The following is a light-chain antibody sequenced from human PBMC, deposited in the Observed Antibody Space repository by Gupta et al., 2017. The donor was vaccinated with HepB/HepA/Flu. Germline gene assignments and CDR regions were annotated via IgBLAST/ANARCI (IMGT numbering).Light chain of an antibody. Sequence: QSVLTQPPSASGTPGQRVTIYCSGSSSNIGSNYVYWYQQLQGTAPKPLIYRNNQRHSGVPDRFSGSKSGTSASLAISGLRAEDEADYYCAAWDDSRSGPVFSGGTKLTVL. CDR2: RNN. CDR3: AAWDDSRSGPV. J-gene: IGLJ2*01. V-gene: IGLV1-47*01. CDR1: SSNIGSNY.